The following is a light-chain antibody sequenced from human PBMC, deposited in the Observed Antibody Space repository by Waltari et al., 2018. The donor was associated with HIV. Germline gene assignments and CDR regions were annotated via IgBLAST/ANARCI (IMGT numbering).Light chain of an antibody. CDR2: LGS. CDR1: QSLLHNNGYNY. V-gene: IGKV2-28*01. Sequence: DLVMTQSPLSLPVTPGEPASISCRSSQSLLHNNGYNYLDWYLQKPGQSPQLLIYLGSNRASGVPDRFSGSGSGTDFTLKISRVEAEDVGVYYCMQALQIPPTFGGGTKVEIK. J-gene: IGKJ4*01. CDR3: MQALQIPPT.